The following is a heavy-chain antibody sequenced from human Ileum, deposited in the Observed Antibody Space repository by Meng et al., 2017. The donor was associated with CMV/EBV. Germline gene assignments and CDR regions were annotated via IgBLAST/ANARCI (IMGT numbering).Heavy chain of an antibody. J-gene: IGHJ4*02. CDR1: GGSVSSGSYY. Sequence: LTCHVSGGSVSSGSYYWSWIRQPPGKGLEWIGYIYYSGSTNYNPSLKSRVTISVDTSKNQFSLKLSSVTAADTAVYYCARGRYGGNSWGQGTLVTVSS. CDR3: ARGRYGGNS. CDR2: IYYSGST. D-gene: IGHD4-23*01. V-gene: IGHV4-61*01.